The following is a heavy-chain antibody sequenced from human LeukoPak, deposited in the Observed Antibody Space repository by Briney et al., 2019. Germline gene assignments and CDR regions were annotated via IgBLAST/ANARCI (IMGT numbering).Heavy chain of an antibody. CDR3: AREGPYGYYYDSSYYFDL. D-gene: IGHD3-22*01. J-gene: IGHJ2*01. CDR2: IYSGGST. V-gene: IGHV3-66*01. CDR1: GFTVSSNY. Sequence: GGSLRLSCAAPGFTVSSNYMSWVRQAPGKGLEWVSVIYSGGSTYYADSVKGRVSISRDNSKNTLYIQVNRLRADDTAVYYCAREGPYGYYYDSSYYFDLWGRGTLVTVSS.